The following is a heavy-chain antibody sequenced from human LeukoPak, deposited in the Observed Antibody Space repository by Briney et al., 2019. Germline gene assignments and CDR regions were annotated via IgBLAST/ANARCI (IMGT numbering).Heavy chain of an antibody. D-gene: IGHD1-1*01. V-gene: IGHV3-30*04. J-gene: IGHJ5*02. CDR2: ISYDGSNK. Sequence: GGSLRLSCAASGFTFSSYAMHWVRQAPGKGLEWVAVISYDGSNKYYADSVKGRFTISRDNAKNSLYLQMNSLRASGTAVYYCARELNGAFDPWGQGTLVTVSS. CDR3: ARELNGAFDP. CDR1: GFTFSSYA.